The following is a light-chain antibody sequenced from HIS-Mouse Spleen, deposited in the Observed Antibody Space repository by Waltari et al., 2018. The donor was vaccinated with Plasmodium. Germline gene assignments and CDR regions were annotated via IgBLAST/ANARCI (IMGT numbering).Light chain of an antibody. CDR2: AAS. CDR3: QQYYSYPYT. V-gene: IGKV1-8*01. J-gene: IGKJ2*01. CDR1: QGISSY. Sequence: AIRMTQSPSSFSASTGDRVPITCRASQGISSYLAWYQQKPGKAPKILIYAASTLQSGVPSRFSGSGSGTDFTLTISCLQSEDFATYYCQQYYSYPYTFGQGTKLEIK.